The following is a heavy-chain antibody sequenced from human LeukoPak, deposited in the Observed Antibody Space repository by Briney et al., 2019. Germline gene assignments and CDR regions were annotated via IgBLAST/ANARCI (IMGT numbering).Heavy chain of an antibody. V-gene: IGHV1-2*02. J-gene: IGHJ4*02. CDR1: GYTFTGYY. CDR2: INHNSGGT. D-gene: IGHD3-22*01. Sequence: ASVKVSCKASGYTFTGYYMHWVRQAPGQGLEWMGWINHNSGGTNYAQKFQGRVTMTRDTSISTAYMELSRLRSDVTAVYYCARAGTTFYYDSSGYYPLSYWGQGTLVTVSS. CDR3: ARAGTTFYYDSSGYYPLSY.